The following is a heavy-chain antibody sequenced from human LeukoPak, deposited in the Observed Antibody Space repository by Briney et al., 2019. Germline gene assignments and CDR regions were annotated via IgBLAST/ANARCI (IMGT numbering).Heavy chain of an antibody. Sequence: SETLSLTCAVSGGSISGGGYSGSWIRQPPGKGLEWIGYIYHSGSTYYNPSLKSRVTISVDRSKNQFSLKLTSVTAADTAVYYCASITMIVDDAFDIWGQGTMVTVSS. CDR2: IYHSGST. CDR3: ASITMIVDDAFDI. CDR1: GGSISGGGYS. J-gene: IGHJ3*02. D-gene: IGHD3-22*01. V-gene: IGHV4-30-2*01.